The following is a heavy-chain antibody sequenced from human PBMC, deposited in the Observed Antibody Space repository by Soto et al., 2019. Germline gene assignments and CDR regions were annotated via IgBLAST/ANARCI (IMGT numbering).Heavy chain of an antibody. Sequence: GGSLRLSCAASGFTFSSYGVHWVRQAPGKGLEWVAVISYDGSNKYYADSVKGRFTISRDNSKNTLYLQMNSLRAEDTAVYYCAKDEKDIVVVPAAIAFDYWGQGTLVTVSS. CDR1: GFTFSSYG. D-gene: IGHD2-2*01. V-gene: IGHV3-30*18. CDR2: ISYDGSNK. J-gene: IGHJ4*02. CDR3: AKDEKDIVVVPAAIAFDY.